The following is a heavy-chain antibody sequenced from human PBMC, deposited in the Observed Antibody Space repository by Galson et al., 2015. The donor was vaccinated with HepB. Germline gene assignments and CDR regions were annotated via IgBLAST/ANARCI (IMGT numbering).Heavy chain of an antibody. CDR1: GYTFTSYG. CDR3: ARDRQHWNDDYYYYGMDV. CDR2: ISAYNGNT. V-gene: IGHV1-18*04. J-gene: IGHJ6*02. Sequence: SVKVSCKASGYTFTSYGISWVRQAPGQGLEWMGWISAYNGNTNYAQKLQGRVTMTTDTSTSTAYMELRSLRSDDTAVYYCARDRQHWNDDYYYYGMDVWGQGTTVTVSS. D-gene: IGHD1-1*01.